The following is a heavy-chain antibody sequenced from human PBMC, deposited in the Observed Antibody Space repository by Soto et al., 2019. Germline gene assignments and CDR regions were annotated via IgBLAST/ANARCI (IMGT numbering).Heavy chain of an antibody. D-gene: IGHD1-26*01. CDR3: ARDTGWGSIVGATTYHDY. J-gene: IGHJ4*02. CDR1: GFTFSDYY. V-gene: IGHV3-11*06. Sequence: PGGSLRLSCAASGFTFSDYYMSRIRQAPGKGLEWVSYISSSSSYTNYADSVKGRFTISRDNAKNSLYLQMNSLRAEDTAVYYCARDTGWGSIVGATTYHDYWGQGTLVTVSS. CDR2: ISSSSSYT.